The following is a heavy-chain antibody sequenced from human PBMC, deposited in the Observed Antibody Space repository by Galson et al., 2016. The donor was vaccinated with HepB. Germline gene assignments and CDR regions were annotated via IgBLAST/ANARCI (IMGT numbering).Heavy chain of an antibody. CDR2: IDSKGEYR. V-gene: IGHV3-21*06. D-gene: IGHD2-2*01. Sequence: SLRLSCAGSGFTFRSYSINWVRQTPGKGLEWVSSIDSKGEYRNYADSVKGRFTISRDNAKNSVYLQMNSLTVEDTAVYYCARGLRLRDSNVVVPPAPDYWGQGTLVTVSS. CDR1: GFTFRSYS. CDR3: ARGLRLRDSNVVVPPAPDY. J-gene: IGHJ4*02.